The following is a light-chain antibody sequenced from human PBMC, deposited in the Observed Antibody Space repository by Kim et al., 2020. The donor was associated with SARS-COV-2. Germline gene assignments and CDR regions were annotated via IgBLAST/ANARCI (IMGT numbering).Light chain of an antibody. CDR2: DVT. CDR1: SSDIGAYDY. J-gene: IGLJ3*02. CDR3: SSYTASVTVV. V-gene: IGLV2-14*03. Sequence: GQSMTISCTGTSSDIGAYDYVSWYQQHPGKAPKLIIYDVTNRPSGISNRFSGSKSGNTASLTISGLQAEDEADYYCSSYTASVTVVFGGGTQLTVL.